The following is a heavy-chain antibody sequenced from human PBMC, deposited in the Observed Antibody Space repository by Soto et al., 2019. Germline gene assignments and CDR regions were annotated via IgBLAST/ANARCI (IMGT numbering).Heavy chain of an antibody. V-gene: IGHV3-13*01. CDR3: ARGLGSGYYYPFDY. J-gene: IGHJ4*02. CDR1: GFTFSSYD. D-gene: IGHD3-22*01. CDR2: IDTAGDT. Sequence: EVQLVDSGGGLVQPGGSLRLSCAASGFTFSSYDMHWVRQATGKGLEWVSAIDTAGDTYYPGSVKGRFTISRENAKNSLYLQMNSLRAEDTALYYCARGLGSGYYYPFDYWGQGTLVTVSS.